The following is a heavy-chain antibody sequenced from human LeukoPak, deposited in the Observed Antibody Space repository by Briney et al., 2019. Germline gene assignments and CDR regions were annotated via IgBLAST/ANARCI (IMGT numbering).Heavy chain of an antibody. CDR1: GYTFTSYG. V-gene: IGHV1-18*01. CDR2: ISAYNGNT. J-gene: IGHJ4*02. CDR3: AREHCSGGSCFLHFDY. Sequence: ASVKVSCKASGYTFTSYGISWVRQAPGQGLEWMGWISAYNGNTNYAQKLQGRVTMTTDTSTSTAYMELRSLRSDDTAVCYCAREHCSGGSCFLHFDYWGQGTLVTVSS. D-gene: IGHD2-15*01.